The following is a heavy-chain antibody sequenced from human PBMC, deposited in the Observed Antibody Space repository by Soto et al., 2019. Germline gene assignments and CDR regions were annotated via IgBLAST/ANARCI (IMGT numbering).Heavy chain of an antibody. CDR1: GYTFTSYG. V-gene: IGHV1-18*01. CDR2: ISAYNGNT. Sequence: GASVKVSCKASGYTFTSYGISWVRQAPGQGLEWMGWISAYNGNTNYAQKLQGRVTMTTDTSTSTAYMELRSLRSDDTAVYYCARLETYYDFWSGYSPYYYYYGMDVWGQGTTVTVSS. CDR3: ARLETYYDFWSGYSPYYYYYGMDV. J-gene: IGHJ6*02. D-gene: IGHD3-3*01.